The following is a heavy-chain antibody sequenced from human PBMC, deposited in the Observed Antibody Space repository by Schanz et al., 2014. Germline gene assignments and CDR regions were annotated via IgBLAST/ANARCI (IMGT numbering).Heavy chain of an antibody. Sequence: DVHLVESGGGLVQPGGSLRLSCAASGFNFITFAMSWVRQAPGKGPEWVSAIGGDASRTYYADSVKGRFTISRDNSKSTLYHQMNTRRADDTAVFYCARPPPLVRGIAGWFGPWGQGSLVTVSS. J-gene: IGHJ5*02. CDR1: GFNFITFA. D-gene: IGHD3-10*01. CDR3: ARPPPLVRGIAGWFGP. CDR2: IGGDASRT. V-gene: IGHV3-23*04.